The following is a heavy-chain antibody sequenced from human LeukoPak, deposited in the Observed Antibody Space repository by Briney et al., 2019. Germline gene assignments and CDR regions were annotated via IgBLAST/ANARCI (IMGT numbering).Heavy chain of an antibody. D-gene: IGHD3-10*01. Sequence: PSQTLSLTCTVSGGSISSGGYYWSWIRQHPGKGLEWIGYIYYSGSTYYNPSLKSRVTISVDTSKNQFSLKLSSVTAADTAVYYCARDWDYGSGSYLDYWGQGTLVTVSS. CDR2: IYYSGST. CDR1: GGSISSGGYY. J-gene: IGHJ4*02. CDR3: ARDWDYGSGSYLDY. V-gene: IGHV4-31*03.